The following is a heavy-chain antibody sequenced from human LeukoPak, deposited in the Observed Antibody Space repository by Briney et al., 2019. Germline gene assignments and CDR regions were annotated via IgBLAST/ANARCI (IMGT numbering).Heavy chain of an antibody. CDR3: ARGPSPGVGIRLFDY. D-gene: IGHD3-3*01. V-gene: IGHV4-59*01. Sequence: SETLSLTCTVSGGSISSYYWSWIRQPPGKGLEWIGYIYYSGSTNYNPSLKSRVTISVDTSKNQFSLKLSSVTAADTAVYYCARGPSPGVGIRLFDYWGQGTLVTVSS. CDR1: GGSISSYY. CDR2: IYYSGST. J-gene: IGHJ4*02.